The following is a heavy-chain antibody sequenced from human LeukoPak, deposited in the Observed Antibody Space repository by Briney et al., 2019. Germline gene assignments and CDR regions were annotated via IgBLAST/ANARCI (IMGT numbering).Heavy chain of an antibody. CDR3: ARAAYCGGDCYSAPFDY. CDR1: GFTFSSYW. J-gene: IGHJ4*02. D-gene: IGHD2-21*02. V-gene: IGHV3-7*01. CDR2: IKQDGSEK. Sequence: GSLRLSCAASGFTFSSYWMSWVRQAPGKGLEWVANIKQDGSEKYYVDSVKGRFTISRDNAKNSLYLQMDSLRAEDTAVYYCARAAYCGGDCYSAPFDYWGQGTLVTVSS.